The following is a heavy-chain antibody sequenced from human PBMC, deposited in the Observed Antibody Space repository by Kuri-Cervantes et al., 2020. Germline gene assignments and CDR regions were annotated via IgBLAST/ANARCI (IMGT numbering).Heavy chain of an antibody. V-gene: IGHV3-30-3*01. CDR3: ALGDYYYYGMDV. Sequence: GGSLRLSCAASGFTFSSYAMHWVRQAPGKGLEWVAVISYDGSNKYYADSVKGRFTISRDNSKNTPYLQMNSLRAEDTAVYYCALGDYYYYGMDVWGQGTTVTVS. CDR1: GFTFSSYA. D-gene: IGHD3-16*01. J-gene: IGHJ6*02. CDR2: ISYDGSNK.